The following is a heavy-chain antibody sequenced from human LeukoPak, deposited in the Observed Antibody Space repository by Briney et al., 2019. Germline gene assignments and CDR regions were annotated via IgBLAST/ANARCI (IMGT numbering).Heavy chain of an antibody. V-gene: IGHV1-18*01. J-gene: IGHJ5*02. Sequence: ASAKVSCTASGYTFTSYGISWVRQAPGQGLEWMGWISAYNGNTNYAQKLQGRVTMTTDTSTSTAYMELRSLRSDDTAVYYCARQRYSSGWYDWFDPWGQGTLVTVSS. CDR2: ISAYNGNT. CDR1: GYTFTSYG. CDR3: ARQRYSSGWYDWFDP. D-gene: IGHD6-19*01.